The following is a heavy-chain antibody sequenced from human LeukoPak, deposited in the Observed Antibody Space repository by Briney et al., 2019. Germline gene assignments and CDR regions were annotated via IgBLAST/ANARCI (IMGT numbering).Heavy chain of an antibody. CDR1: GYTFTGYY. V-gene: IGHV1-2*02. Sequence: ASVKVSCKASGYTFTGYYMHWVRQAPGQGLEWMGWINPNSGGTNCAQKFQGRVTMTRDTSINTAYMELSSLRFDDTAVYYCARDTGYCSSTSCYGDYYYYYMDVWGKGTTVTISS. CDR3: ARDTGYCSSTSCYGDYYYYYMDV. CDR2: INPNSGGT. J-gene: IGHJ6*03. D-gene: IGHD2-2*01.